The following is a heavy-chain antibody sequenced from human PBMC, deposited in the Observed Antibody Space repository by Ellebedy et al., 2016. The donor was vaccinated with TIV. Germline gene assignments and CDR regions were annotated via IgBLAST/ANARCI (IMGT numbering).Heavy chain of an antibody. J-gene: IGHJ4*02. Sequence: GESLKISCAASGFTFDDYTMHWVRQAPGMGLEWVSLISWDGGSTYYADSVKGRFTITRDNSKNSLYLQMNSLRAEDTALYYWARNRYCSGGDCYALGYWGQGTLVTVSS. CDR3: ARNRYCSGGDCYALGY. V-gene: IGHV3-43*01. CDR1: GFTFDDYT. D-gene: IGHD2-15*01. CDR2: ISWDGGST.